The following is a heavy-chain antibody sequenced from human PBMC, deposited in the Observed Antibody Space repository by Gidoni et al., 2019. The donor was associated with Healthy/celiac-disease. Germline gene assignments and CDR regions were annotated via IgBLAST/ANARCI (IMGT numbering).Heavy chain of an antibody. V-gene: IGHV4-34*01. CDR3: ASYYDSSGPKRNGMDV. CDR1: GGSFSGYY. CDR2: INHSGST. J-gene: IGHJ6*02. D-gene: IGHD3-22*01. Sequence: QVQLQQWGAGLLKPSETLSLTCAVDGGSFSGYYWSWIRQPPGKGREWIGEINHSGSTNYNPSLKSRVTISVDTSKNQFSLKLSSVTAADTAVYYCASYYDSSGPKRNGMDVWGQGTTVTVSS.